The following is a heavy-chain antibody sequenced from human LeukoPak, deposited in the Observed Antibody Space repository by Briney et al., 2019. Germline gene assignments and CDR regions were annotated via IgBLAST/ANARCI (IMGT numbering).Heavy chain of an antibody. CDR1: GFTFNTYN. CDR2: ISSSSSTI. D-gene: IGHD6-13*01. J-gene: IGHJ5*02. Sequence: PGGSLRLSCAASGFTFNTYNMNWVRQAPGKGLEWVSHISSSSSTIYYADSVKGRFTISRDNAKKSLYLQMNSLRAEDTAVYYCARVQKGIAAAGTGGGWFEPWGQGTLVTVS. V-gene: IGHV3-48*04. CDR3: ARVQKGIAAAGTGGGWFEP.